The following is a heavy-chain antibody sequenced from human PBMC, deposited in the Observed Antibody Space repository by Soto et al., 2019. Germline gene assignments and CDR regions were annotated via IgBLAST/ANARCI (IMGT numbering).Heavy chain of an antibody. D-gene: IGHD3-3*01. CDR2: IYYTGNT. Sequence: SETLSLTCTVSGGSVSSGSYYWSWIRQHPGRGLEWIGYIYYTGNTYYSPSLKSRLAISVDTSKNQFSLKLTSVTAADTAVYYCARDPRSAYSHDLWGPGTLLTVST. CDR3: ARDPRSAYSHDL. V-gene: IGHV4-31*03. CDR1: GGSVSSGSYY. J-gene: IGHJ5*02.